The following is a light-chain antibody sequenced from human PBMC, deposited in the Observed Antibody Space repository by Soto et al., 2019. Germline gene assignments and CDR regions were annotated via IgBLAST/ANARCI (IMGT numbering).Light chain of an antibody. V-gene: IGKV3-20*01. J-gene: IGKJ1*01. Sequence: EIVLTQSPGTLSLFPGERATLSCRATQSVSSNYLAWYQQKPGQAPRLLIYIASSRATGIPDRFSGSGSGTDFTLTISRLEPEDFAVYYCQQYVTSPWTFGQGTKVEIK. CDR3: QQYVTSPWT. CDR2: IAS. CDR1: QSVSSNY.